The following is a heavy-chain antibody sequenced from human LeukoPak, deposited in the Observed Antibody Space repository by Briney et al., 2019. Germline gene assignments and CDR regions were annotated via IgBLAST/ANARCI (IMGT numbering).Heavy chain of an antibody. Sequence: SQTLSLTCTVSGGSISSGDYYWSWIRQPPGKGLEWIGYIYYSGSTYYNPSLKSRVTISVDTSKNQFSLKLSSVTAADTAVYYCARGITIFGVVIMVYFDYWGQGTLVTVSS. CDR2: IYYSGST. CDR3: ARGITIFGVVIMVYFDY. J-gene: IGHJ4*02. V-gene: IGHV4-30-4*08. CDR1: GGSISSGDYY. D-gene: IGHD3-3*01.